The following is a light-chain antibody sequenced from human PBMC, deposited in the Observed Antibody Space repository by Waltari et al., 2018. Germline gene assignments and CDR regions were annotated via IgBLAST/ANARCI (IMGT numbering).Light chain of an antibody. CDR3: QQSSSTPPWT. V-gene: IGKV1-39*01. CDR2: AAS. CDR1: QSVSSY. Sequence: DIQMNQSPSSLSASVGDRVTITCRASQSVSSYLNWYQQKPGKAPRLLIYAASSLQSGVPSRFSGSGSGTDFALTISSLQPEDFATYYCQQSSSTPPWTFGQGTKVEIK. J-gene: IGKJ1*01.